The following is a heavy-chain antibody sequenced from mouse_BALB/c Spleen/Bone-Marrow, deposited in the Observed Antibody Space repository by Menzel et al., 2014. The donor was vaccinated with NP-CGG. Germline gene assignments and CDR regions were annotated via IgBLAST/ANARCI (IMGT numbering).Heavy chain of an antibody. D-gene: IGHD2-3*01. J-gene: IGHJ2*01. CDR2: IYPSDNYT. Sequence: LQLQESGAELVRPGASVKLSCKASGYTFTSYWINWVKQRPGQGLEWIGNIYPSDNYTNYNQKFKDKATLTVDKSSSTAYMQLSSPTSEDSAVYYCTRTYEYFDYWGQGTTLTVSS. CDR1: GYTFTSYW. CDR3: TRTYEYFDY. V-gene: IGHV1-69*02.